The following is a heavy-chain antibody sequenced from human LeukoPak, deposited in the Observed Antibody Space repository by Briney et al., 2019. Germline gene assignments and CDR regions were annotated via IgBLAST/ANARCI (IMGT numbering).Heavy chain of an antibody. V-gene: IGHV4-59*01. J-gene: IGHJ5*02. CDR1: GGSISSYY. D-gene: IGHD3-22*01. CDR3: ARRPHNYYDSSGYYFDP. CDR2: IYYSGST. Sequence: SETLSLTCTVYGGSISSYYWSWIRQPPGKGLEWNGYIYYSGSTNYNPSLKSRVTISVDTSKNQFSLKLSSVTAADTAVYYCARRPHNYYDSSGYYFDPWGQGTLVTVSS.